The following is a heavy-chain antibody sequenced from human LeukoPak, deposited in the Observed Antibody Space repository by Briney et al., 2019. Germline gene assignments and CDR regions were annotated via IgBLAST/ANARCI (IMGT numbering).Heavy chain of an antibody. Sequence: ASVKVSCKVSGYTLTELSMHWVRQAPGKGLEWMGGFDPEDGETIYAQKFQGRVTMTEDTSTDTAYMELSSLRSEDTAVYYCATGALFFGVVNRTYPRWGQGTLVTVSS. CDR3: ATGALFFGVVNRTYPR. CDR2: FDPEDGET. V-gene: IGHV1-24*01. D-gene: IGHD3-3*01. CDR1: GYTLTELS. J-gene: IGHJ4*02.